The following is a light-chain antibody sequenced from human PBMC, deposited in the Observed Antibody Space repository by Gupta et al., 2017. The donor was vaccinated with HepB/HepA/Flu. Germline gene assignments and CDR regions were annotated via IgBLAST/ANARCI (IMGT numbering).Light chain of an antibody. CDR3: QQHSKWPPYI. J-gene: IGKJ2*01. Sequence: EIVLTQSPATLSLSPGERATLSCRASQSINYYLAWYQQKPGQAPRLVIYDASRRATGIPARFSGSGSGTDFTLTISSRESEDFATYYCQQHSKWPPYIFGQGTKLQIK. CDR2: DAS. CDR1: QSINYY. V-gene: IGKV3-11*01.